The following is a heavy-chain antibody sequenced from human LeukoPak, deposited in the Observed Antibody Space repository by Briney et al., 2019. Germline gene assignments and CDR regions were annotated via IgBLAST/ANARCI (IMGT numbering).Heavy chain of an antibody. J-gene: IGHJ3*02. CDR2: ISSSSSYI. V-gene: IGHV3-21*01. CDR3: ARDHTYYYDSSGHDAFDI. D-gene: IGHD3-22*01. CDR1: GFTFSSYS. Sequence: GGSLGLSCAASGFTFSSYSMNWVRQAPGKGLEWVSSISSSSSYIYYADSVKGRFTISRDNAKNSLYLQMNSLRAEDTAVYYCARDHTYYYDSSGHDAFDIWGQGTMVTVSS.